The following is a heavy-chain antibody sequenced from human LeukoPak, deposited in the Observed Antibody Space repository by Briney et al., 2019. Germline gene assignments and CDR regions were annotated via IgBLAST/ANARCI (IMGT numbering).Heavy chain of an antibody. J-gene: IGHJ4*02. CDR2: ISPLSRYI. CDR3: ARRGWTTLWAIDV. V-gene: IGHV1-46*01. CDR1: GYTFTNYY. Sequence: ASVKVSCKASGYTFTNYYIHWVRQAPGQGLEWIGIISPLSRYISYAQRFQGRVTMTSDTSTNTVYMELSSLTSDDSAIYFCARRGWTTLWAIDVWGQGTLVTVSS. D-gene: IGHD3-16*01.